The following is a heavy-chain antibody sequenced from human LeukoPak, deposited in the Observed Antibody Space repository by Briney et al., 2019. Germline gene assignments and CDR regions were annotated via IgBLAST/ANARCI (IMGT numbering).Heavy chain of an antibody. D-gene: IGHD3-9*01. J-gene: IGHJ4*02. CDR3: ARSGGGLRYFDWSFDY. Sequence: PSETLSLTCTVSGGSISSSSYYWGWIRQPPGKGLEWIGSIYYSGSTYYNPSLKSRVTISVDTSKNQFSLKLSSVTAADTAVYYRARSGGGLRYFDWSFDYWGQGTLVTVSS. CDR1: GGSISSSSYY. V-gene: IGHV4-39*01. CDR2: IYYSGST.